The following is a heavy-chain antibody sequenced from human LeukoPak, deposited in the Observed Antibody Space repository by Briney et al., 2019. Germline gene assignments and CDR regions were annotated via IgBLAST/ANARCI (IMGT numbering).Heavy chain of an antibody. CDR2: IYYSGST. J-gene: IGHJ6*03. V-gene: IGHV4-39*01. CDR1: GGSISSSSYY. CDR3: ARHRGLPTGYYMGV. D-gene: IGHD3-9*01. Sequence: PSETLSLTCTVSGGSISSSSYYWGWIRQPPGKGLEWIGSIYYSGSTYYNPSLKSRVTISVDTSKNQFSLKLSSVTAADTAVYYCARHRGLPTGYYMGVWGKGTTVTVSS.